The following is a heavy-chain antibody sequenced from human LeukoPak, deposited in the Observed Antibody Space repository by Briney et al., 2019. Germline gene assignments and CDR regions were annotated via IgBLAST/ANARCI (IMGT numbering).Heavy chain of an antibody. V-gene: IGHV4-39*01. CDR3: ARGTHYSNRIINYYYYGMDV. D-gene: IGHD4-11*01. J-gene: IGHJ6*02. CDR1: GGSISSSSYY. CDR2: IYYSGGT. Sequence: SETLSLTCTVSGGSISSSSYYWGWIRQPPGKGLEWIGSIYYSGGTYYNPSLKSRVTISVDTSKNQFSLKLSSVTAADTAVYYCARGTHYSNRIINYYYYGMDVWGQGTTVTVSS.